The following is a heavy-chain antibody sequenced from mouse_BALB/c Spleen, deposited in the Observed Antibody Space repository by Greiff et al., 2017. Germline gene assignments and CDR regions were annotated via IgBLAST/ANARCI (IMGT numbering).Heavy chain of an antibody. CDR2: ISSGGSYT. D-gene: IGHD2-4*01. J-gene: IGHJ4*01. CDR3: AMTTTKAMDY. CDR1: GFTFSDYY. Sequence: EVMLVESGGGLVKPGGSLKLSCAASGFTFSDYYMYWVRQTPEKRLEWVATISSGGSYTYYPDSVKGRFTISRDNAKNTLYLQMSSLKSEDTAMYYCAMTTTKAMDYWGQGTSVTVSS. V-gene: IGHV5-4*02.